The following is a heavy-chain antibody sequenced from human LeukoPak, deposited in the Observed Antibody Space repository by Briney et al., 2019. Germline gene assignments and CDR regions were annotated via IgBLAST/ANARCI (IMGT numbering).Heavy chain of an antibody. CDR2: ISSSGNTR. V-gene: IGHV3-48*03. Sequence: GGSLRLSCAASGFTFSSYEMNWVRQAPGKGLEWVSYISSSGNTRYYADSVKGRFTISRDNANDSLYLQMNSLRAEDTAVYYCVRDRNGGCFDPWGQGTPVTVSS. J-gene: IGHJ5*02. D-gene: IGHD2-8*01. CDR3: VRDRNGGCFDP. CDR1: GFTFSSYE.